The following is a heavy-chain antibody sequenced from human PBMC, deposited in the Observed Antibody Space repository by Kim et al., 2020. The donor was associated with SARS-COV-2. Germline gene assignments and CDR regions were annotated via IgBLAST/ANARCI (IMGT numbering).Heavy chain of an antibody. CDR1: GITFSSYG. J-gene: IGHJ4*01. CDR3: SRISGSGTYLVYYFDY. V-gene: IGHV3-7*03. CDR2: IKQDGSEK. Sequence: GGSLRLSCVGSGITFSSYGMTWVRQAPGKGLEWVANIKQDGSEKYYVDSVKGRFTISRDNAKNLLFLQMNSLRAEDTAVDYCSRISGSGTYLVYYFDYWG. D-gene: IGHD3-10*01.